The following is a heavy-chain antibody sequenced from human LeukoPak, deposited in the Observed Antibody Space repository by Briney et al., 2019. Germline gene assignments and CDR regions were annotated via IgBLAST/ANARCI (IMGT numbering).Heavy chain of an antibody. J-gene: IGHJ4*02. CDR1: GYTFSNFG. D-gene: IGHD2-2*01. Sequence: ASVKVSCKASGYTFSNFGINWVRQAPGQGLEWMGWISGNNDNPNYGQRFQGRFTVTTDSSTNTAYMELRNLRLDDTAVYYCARDGTSTDDYWGQGTLVTVSS. CDR2: ISGNNDNP. CDR3: ARDGTSTDDY. V-gene: IGHV1-18*01.